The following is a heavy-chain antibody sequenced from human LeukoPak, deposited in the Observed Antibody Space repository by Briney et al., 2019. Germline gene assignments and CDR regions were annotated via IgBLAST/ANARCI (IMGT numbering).Heavy chain of an antibody. V-gene: IGHV6-1*01. CDR1: GDSVSSNSVT. J-gene: IGHJ5*02. Sequence: SQTLSLTCAISGDSVSSNSVTWNWIRQSPSRGLEWLGRTYYRSTWYNDYAVSVRGRITVNPDTSKNQFSLHLNSVTPEDTAVYYCARRLTQYDCFDPWGEGILVTVSS. D-gene: IGHD2-2*01. CDR2: TYYRSTWYN. CDR3: ARRLTQYDCFDP.